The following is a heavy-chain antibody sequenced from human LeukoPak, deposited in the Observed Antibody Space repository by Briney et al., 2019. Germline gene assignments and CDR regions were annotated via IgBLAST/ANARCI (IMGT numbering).Heavy chain of an antibody. J-gene: IGHJ4*02. CDR3: ARGDPEWLPHY. CDR2: ISYDGSNK. V-gene: IGHV3-30*03. CDR1: GFTFSSYG. Sequence: GGSLRLSCAASGFTFSSYGMHWVRQAPGKGLEWVAVISYDGSNKYYADSVKGRFTISRDNSKNTPYLQMNSLRAEDTAVYYCARGDPEWLPHYWGQGTLVTVSS. D-gene: IGHD5-12*01.